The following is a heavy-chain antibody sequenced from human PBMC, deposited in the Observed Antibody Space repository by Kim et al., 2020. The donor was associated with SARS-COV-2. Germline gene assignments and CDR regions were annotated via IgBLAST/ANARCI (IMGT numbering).Heavy chain of an antibody. D-gene: IGHD2-21*01. Sequence: SETLSLTCTVSGGSISSGSYYWSWIRQPAGKGLEWIGRIYTSGSTNYNPSLKSRVTISVDTSKNQFSLKLSSVTAADTAVYYCASSFCGCDCYSGFRGRFDPWGQGTLVTVSS. CDR3: ASSFCGCDCYSGFRGRFDP. CDR2: IYTSGST. J-gene: IGHJ5*02. CDR1: GGSISSGSYY. V-gene: IGHV4-61*02.